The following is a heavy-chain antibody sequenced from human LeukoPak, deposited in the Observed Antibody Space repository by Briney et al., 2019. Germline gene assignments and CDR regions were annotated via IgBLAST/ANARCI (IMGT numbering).Heavy chain of an antibody. V-gene: IGHV3-23*01. CDR1: GFTFSSYA. D-gene: IGHD6-13*01. CDR3: AKSASSSWFFERLKYY. CDR2: ISGSGGST. J-gene: IGHJ4*02. Sequence: GGSLRLSCAASGFTFSSYAMSWVRQAPGKGLEWVSAISGSGGSTYYADSVKGRFTISRDNSKNTLYLQMNSLRAEDTAVYYCAKSASSSWFFERLKYYWGQETLVTVSS.